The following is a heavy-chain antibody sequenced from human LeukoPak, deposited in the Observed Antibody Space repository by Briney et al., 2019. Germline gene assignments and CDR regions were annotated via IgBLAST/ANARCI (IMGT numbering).Heavy chain of an antibody. V-gene: IGHV4-59*01. J-gene: IGHJ4*02. Sequence: SETLSLTCTVSGGSISSYYWSWIRQPPGEGLEWIGYIYYSGSTNYNPSLKSRVTISVDTSKNQFSLRLSSVTTADTAVYYCASGEYSVRIDCWGQGTLVTVSS. D-gene: IGHD5-18*01. CDR2: IYYSGST. CDR1: GGSISSYY. CDR3: ASGEYSVRIDC.